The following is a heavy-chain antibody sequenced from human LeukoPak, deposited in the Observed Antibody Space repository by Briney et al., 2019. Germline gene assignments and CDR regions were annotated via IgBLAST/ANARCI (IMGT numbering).Heavy chain of an antibody. CDR3: ARDILTGYPTPDAFDI. J-gene: IGHJ3*02. D-gene: IGHD3-9*01. Sequence: ASVKVSCKASGYTFSSYGISWVRQAPGQGLEWMGWISAYNGNTYYAQQLQGRVTMTTDTSTSTAYMELRSLRSDDTAVYYCARDILTGYPTPDAFDIWGQGTMVTVSS. V-gene: IGHV1-18*01. CDR1: GYTFSSYG. CDR2: ISAYNGNT.